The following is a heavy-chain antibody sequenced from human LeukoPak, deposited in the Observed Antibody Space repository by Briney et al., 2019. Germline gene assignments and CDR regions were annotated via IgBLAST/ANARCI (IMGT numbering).Heavy chain of an antibody. CDR3: ARGLYYDILTGHDAFDI. V-gene: IGHV5-51*01. D-gene: IGHD3-9*01. J-gene: IGHJ3*02. CDR2: IYPGDSDT. CDR1: GYSFTSYW. Sequence: GESLKISCKGSGYSFTSYWIGWVRQMPGKGLEWMGIIYPGDSDTRYSPSFQGQATISADKSISTAYLQWSSLKASDTAMYYCARGLYYDILTGHDAFDIWGQGTMVTVSS.